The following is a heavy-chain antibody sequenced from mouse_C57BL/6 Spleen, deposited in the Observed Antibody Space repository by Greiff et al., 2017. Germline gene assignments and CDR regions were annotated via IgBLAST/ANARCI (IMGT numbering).Heavy chain of an antibody. V-gene: IGHV5-12*01. Sequence: EVHLVESGGGLVQPGGSLKLSCAASGFTFSDYYMYWVRQTPEKRLEWVAYISNGGGSTYYPDTVKGRFTISRDNAKNTLYLQMSRLKSEDTAMYYCARDYYGSSYYAMDYWGQGTSVTVSS. CDR2: ISNGGGST. D-gene: IGHD1-1*01. J-gene: IGHJ4*01. CDR3: ARDYYGSSYYAMDY. CDR1: GFTFSDYY.